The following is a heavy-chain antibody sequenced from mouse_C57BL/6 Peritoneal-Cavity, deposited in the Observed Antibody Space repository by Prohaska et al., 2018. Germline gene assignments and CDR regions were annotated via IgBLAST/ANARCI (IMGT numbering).Heavy chain of an antibody. V-gene: IGHV1-61*01. CDR3: ARSILSLSAMHY. CDR1: GYTFTSYW. J-gene: IGHJ4*01. CDR2: IYPSDSET. Sequence: QVQLQQPGAELVRPGSSVKLSCKASGYTFTSYWMDWVKQRPGQGLEWIGNIYPSDSETHYNQKYKDKTTLTVEQSFSTSYMQLSSLTSEDSAVYYCARSILSLSAMHYWGQGTSVTVSS. D-gene: IGHD6-1*01.